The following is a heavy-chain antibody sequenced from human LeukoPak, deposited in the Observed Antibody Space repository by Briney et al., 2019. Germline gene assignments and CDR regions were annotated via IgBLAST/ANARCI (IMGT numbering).Heavy chain of an antibody. CDR2: IYSGGST. CDR1: GFIFSHYG. CDR3: ATSLLLWFGELTPS. V-gene: IGHV3-66*01. J-gene: IGHJ4*02. Sequence: GGSLRLSCAASGFIFSHYGMSWVRQAPGKGLEWVSVIYSGGSTYYADSVKGRFTISRDNSKNTLYLQMNSLRAEDTAVYYCATSLLLWFGELTPSWGQGTLVTVSS. D-gene: IGHD3-10*01.